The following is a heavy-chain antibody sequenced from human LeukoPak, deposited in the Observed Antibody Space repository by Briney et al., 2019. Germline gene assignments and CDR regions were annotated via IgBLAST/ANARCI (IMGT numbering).Heavy chain of an antibody. CDR1: GGTFISYA. D-gene: IGHD2-2*01. CDR2: IIPIFGIA. Sequence: RASLKVSSTPSGGTFISYATSWVRQAPGEGLEWMGRIIPIFGIANYAQKFQGRVTITADKSTSTAYMELSSLRSEDTAVYYCAREPVVVVPAASTSWFDPWGQGTLVTVSS. V-gene: IGHV1-69*10. J-gene: IGHJ5*02. CDR3: AREPVVVVPAASTSWFDP.